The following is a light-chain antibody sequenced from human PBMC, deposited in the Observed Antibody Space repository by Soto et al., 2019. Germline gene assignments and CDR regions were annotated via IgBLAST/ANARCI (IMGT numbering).Light chain of an antibody. CDR1: STYVSSYIF. V-gene: IGLV2-14*01. Sequence: QSALTQPASVSGSPGQSITISCSGTSTYVSSYIFVSWYQQRPGKAPKLIIYEVTNRPSGVSNRFSGSKSGNTASLTISGLQAEDEADYYCSSYTSGSVVFGGGTKLTVL. CDR2: EVT. CDR3: SSYTSGSVV. J-gene: IGLJ3*02.